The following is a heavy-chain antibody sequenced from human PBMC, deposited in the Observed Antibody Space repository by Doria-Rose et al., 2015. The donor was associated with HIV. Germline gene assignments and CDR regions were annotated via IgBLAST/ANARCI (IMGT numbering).Heavy chain of an antibody. CDR3: ARIKSSRWYHKYYFDF. V-gene: IGHV2-26*01. CDR1: GVSLSSPGMG. CDR2: IFSNDER. Sequence: SGPVLVKPTETLTLTCTVSGVSLSSPGMGVSWIRQPPGKALEWLANIFSNDERSYITSLKSRLTSSRATSKSQVVLTMTDMDRVDTATYYCARIKSSRWYHKYYFDFWGQGTLVIVSA. D-gene: IGHD6-13*01. J-gene: IGHJ4*02.